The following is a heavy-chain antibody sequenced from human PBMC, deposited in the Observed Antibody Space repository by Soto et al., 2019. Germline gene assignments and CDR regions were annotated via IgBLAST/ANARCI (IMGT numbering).Heavy chain of an antibody. Sequence: GASVKVSCKASGGTFSSYAISWVRQAPGQGLEWMGGIIPIFGTANYAQKFQGRVTITADESTSTAYMELSSLRSEDTAVDYCAVYYGSKGSRHAGCDYWGQGTLVTVSS. J-gene: IGHJ4*02. CDR1: GGTFSSYA. CDR2: IIPIFGTA. CDR3: AVYYGSKGSRHAGCDY. V-gene: IGHV1-69*13. D-gene: IGHD3-3*01.